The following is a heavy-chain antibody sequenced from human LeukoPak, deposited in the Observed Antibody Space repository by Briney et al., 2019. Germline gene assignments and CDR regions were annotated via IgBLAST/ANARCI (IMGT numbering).Heavy chain of an antibody. CDR3: AKDRETYSSGQPFYFDY. J-gene: IGHJ4*02. CDR2: ISGSGGST. D-gene: IGHD6-19*01. V-gene: IGHV3-23*01. CDR1: GFTFSSYA. Sequence: GGSLRLSCAASGFTFSSYAMSWVRQAPGKGLEWVSAISGSGGSTYYADSVKGRFTISRDNSKNTLYLQMNSLRADDTAVYYCAKDRETYSSGQPFYFDYWGQGTLVTVSS.